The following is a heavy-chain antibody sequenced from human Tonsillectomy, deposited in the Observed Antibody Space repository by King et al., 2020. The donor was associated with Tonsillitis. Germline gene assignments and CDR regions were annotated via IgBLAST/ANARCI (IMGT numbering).Heavy chain of an antibody. D-gene: IGHD1-14*01. CDR1: GYIIATGFY. V-gene: IGHV4-38-2*02. CDR3: ARENQGKRGLTWFEP. Sequence: QLQESGPGLVKPSETLSLTCAVSGYIIATGFYCGWIRQPPGKGLEWIGTVYHSGKSYYNPFLRSRVSMSVDTSKNQCSLNLTSVTVAATAVYYCARENQGKRGLTWFEPWGQGTLVTVSA. J-gene: IGHJ5*02. CDR2: VYHSGKS.